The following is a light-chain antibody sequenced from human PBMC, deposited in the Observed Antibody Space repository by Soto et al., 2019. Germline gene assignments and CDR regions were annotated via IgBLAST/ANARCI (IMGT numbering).Light chain of an antibody. J-gene: IGLJ3*02. CDR1: TSSIGSNT. Sequence: QSVLTQAPSASGTPGQRVTISCSGSTSSIGSNTVNWYQQFPGTAPKLLIYSSNQRPSGIPDRFSGSKSGTSASLDISGLQSEDEADYYCTAWDGSLNVRVLGGGTKLTVL. V-gene: IGLV1-44*01. CDR2: SSN. CDR3: TAWDGSLNVRV.